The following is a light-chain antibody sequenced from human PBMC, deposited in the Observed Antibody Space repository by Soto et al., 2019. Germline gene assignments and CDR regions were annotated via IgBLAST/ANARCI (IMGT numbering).Light chain of an antibody. V-gene: IGKV3-15*01. CDR3: QQYNNWPWT. CDR2: GAS. J-gene: IGKJ1*01. CDR1: QGISSN. Sequence: IVMTQSPASLSVSPGGRATLTCRASQGISSNLAWYQQKPGKAPSLLIYGASTWPTGVPARFSGGGSGTDITLTISSLQSEDFSVYSCQQYNNWPWTFGQGTQVDIK.